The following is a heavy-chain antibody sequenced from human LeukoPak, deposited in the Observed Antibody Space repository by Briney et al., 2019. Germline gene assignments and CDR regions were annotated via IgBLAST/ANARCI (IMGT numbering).Heavy chain of an antibody. D-gene: IGHD5-24*01. CDR2: MYYSGGT. CDR3: TRRCKDAYTLYCFDY. J-gene: IGHJ4*02. V-gene: IGHV4-59*07. CDR1: GGSINSYY. Sequence: PSDTLSLTCTVSGGSINSYYWSWIRQPPGKGLEWIGHMYYSGGTNYNPSLKSRVTISVDTSKNQFSLKLSSVTAADTAVYYCTRRCKDAYTLYCFDYWGQGTLVTVSS.